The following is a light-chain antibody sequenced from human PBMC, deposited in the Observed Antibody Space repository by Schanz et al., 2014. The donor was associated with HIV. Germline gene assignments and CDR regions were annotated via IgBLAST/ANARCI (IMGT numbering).Light chain of an antibody. V-gene: IGLV1-44*01. CDR3: ATWDDGLDAWV. J-gene: IGLJ3*02. CDR1: SSSIKTNT. Sequence: QSVLTQPPSASGTPGQRVTISCSGSSSSIKTNTVNWFQQLPGTAPKLLIYNNNQRPSGVPDRFSGSESGTSASLAISGLQSEDEGDYYCATWDDGLDAWVFGGGTKLTVL. CDR2: NNN.